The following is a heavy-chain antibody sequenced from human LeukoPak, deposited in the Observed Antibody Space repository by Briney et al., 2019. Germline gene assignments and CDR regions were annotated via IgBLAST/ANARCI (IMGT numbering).Heavy chain of an antibody. D-gene: IGHD3-16*01. V-gene: IGHV3-33*08. CDR1: GFPFNSYA. J-gene: IGHJ6*02. CDR3: ARGGGLDV. CDR2: IWYDGSNK. Sequence: GGSLRLSCAASGFPFNSYALNWVRQAPGKGLEWVAVIWYDGSNKYYADSVKGRFTISRDNSKNTLYLQMSNLRAEDTAVYFCARGGGLDVWGQGATVTVSS.